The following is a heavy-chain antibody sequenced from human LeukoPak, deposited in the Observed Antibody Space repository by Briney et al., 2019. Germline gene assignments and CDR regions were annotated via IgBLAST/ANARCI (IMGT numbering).Heavy chain of an antibody. V-gene: IGHV3-7*01. Sequence: GGALRLSCAASGFTFSTDRMSWGRAAPGKGLEWVANIKQDGSEEHYVDSVKGQFTISRDNAKNSLYLQMSSLRAEDTAVYYCTRVEETATTAAIIRKYSYYYYYMDVWGKGNTVTVSS. CDR1: GFTFSTDR. CDR2: IKQDGSEE. CDR3: TRVEETATTAAIIRKYSYYYYYMDV. J-gene: IGHJ6*03. D-gene: IGHD4-11*01.